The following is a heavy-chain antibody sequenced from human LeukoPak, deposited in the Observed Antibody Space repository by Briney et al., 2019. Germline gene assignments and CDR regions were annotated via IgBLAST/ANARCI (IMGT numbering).Heavy chain of an antibody. J-gene: IGHJ3*02. CDR3: ARKLASSTLKAGAFDI. V-gene: IGHV4-4*07. D-gene: IGHD2-2*01. CDR2: IYSSGST. CDR1: GGSISNWY. Sequence: SETLSLTCTVSGGSISNWYWSWFRQPAGKGLEWIGRIYSSGSTIYNPSLKSRVTMSVDTSTNQISLRLTSVTAADTAMYYCARKLASSTLKAGAFDIWGQGTMVTVSS.